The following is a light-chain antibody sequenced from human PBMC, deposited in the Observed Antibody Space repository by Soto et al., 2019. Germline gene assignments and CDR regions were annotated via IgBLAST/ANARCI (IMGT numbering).Light chain of an antibody. CDR3: SSHTSSSTVYV. J-gene: IGLJ1*01. Sequence: QSVLTQPRSVSGSPGQSVTISCSGTSSDVGGYEYVSWYQQHPGKAPSLLIYHAGQRPSGVPDRFSGSKSGTTASLTISGLQADDESEYYCSSHTSSSTVYVFGTGTTVKVL. CDR2: HAG. CDR1: SSDVGGYEY. V-gene: IGLV2-11*01.